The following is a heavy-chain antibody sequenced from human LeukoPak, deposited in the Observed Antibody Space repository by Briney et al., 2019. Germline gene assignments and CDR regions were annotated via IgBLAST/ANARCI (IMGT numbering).Heavy chain of an antibody. CDR2: ISGSGGST. V-gene: IGHV3-23*01. D-gene: IGHD3-3*01. CDR3: AKGYYDFWSGYYPFDY. J-gene: IGHJ4*02. CDR1: GFTFSSYA. Sequence: SGGSLRLSCAASGFTFSSYAMSWVRQAPGKGLEWVSAISGSGGSTYYADSVKGRFTISRDNSKNTLYLQMNSPRAEDTAVYYCAKGYYDFWSGYYPFDYWGQGTLVTVSS.